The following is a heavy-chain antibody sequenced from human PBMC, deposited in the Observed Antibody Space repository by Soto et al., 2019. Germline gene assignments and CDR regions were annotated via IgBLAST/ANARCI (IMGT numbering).Heavy chain of an antibody. CDR1: GFTFSNFA. Sequence: EVQLLESGGGLVQPGGSLRLSCAASGFTFSNFAMNWVRQAPGRGLEWVSVISDDGGGTYYADSVKGRFIISRDNSKNTLYLQMNSLRAEDTAVYYCAKDAGGGPYSTAWYEFDNWGQGTLVTVSS. V-gene: IGHV3-23*01. CDR2: ISDDGGGT. CDR3: AKDAGGGPYSTAWYEFDN. J-gene: IGHJ4*02. D-gene: IGHD2-2*01.